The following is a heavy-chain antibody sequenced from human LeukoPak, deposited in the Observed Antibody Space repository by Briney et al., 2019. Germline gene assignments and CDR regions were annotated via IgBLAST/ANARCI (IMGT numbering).Heavy chain of an antibody. J-gene: IGHJ4*02. CDR1: GYTFTSYG. D-gene: IGHD3-16*02. CDR3: ARDIPLNPPGSYDY. CDR2: ISAYNGNT. Sequence: ASVKVSCKASGYTFTSYGISWVRQAPGQGLEWMGWISAYNGNTNYAQKLQGRVTMTTDTSTSTAYMELRSLGSDDTAVYYCARDIPLNPPGSYDYWGQGTLVTVSS. V-gene: IGHV1-18*01.